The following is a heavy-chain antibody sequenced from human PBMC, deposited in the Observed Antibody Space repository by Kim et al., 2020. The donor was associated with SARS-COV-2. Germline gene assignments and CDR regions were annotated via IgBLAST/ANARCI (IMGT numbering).Heavy chain of an antibody. Sequence: SETLSLTCTVSGGSTSNFYWSWIRQPPGKGLEWIGYIYYSGSTNYNPSLKSRVTISVDTSKNQFSLMLTSVTAADTAVYFCARVASSVLDYWGQGTQVTV. CDR1: GGSTSNFY. V-gene: IGHV4-59*01. D-gene: IGHD6-25*01. CDR2: IYYSGST. CDR3: ARVASSVLDY. J-gene: IGHJ4*02.